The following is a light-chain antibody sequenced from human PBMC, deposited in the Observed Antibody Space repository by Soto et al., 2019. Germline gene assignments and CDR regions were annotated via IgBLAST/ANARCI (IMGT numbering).Light chain of an antibody. V-gene: IGKV3-20*01. CDR2: RAS. CDR1: LSVAANS. Sequence: EVVLTQSPGTLSLSPGERATLSCRASLSVAANSLARYQQKRGQAPRLLIYRASSRATGITDRFSGSGSGTDFTLTISRLEPEDFSVYYCHQYGTAPLTFGPGTKVDIQ. CDR3: HQYGTAPLT. J-gene: IGKJ3*01.